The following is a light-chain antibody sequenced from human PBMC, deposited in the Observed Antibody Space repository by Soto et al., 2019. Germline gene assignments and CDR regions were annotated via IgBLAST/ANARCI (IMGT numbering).Light chain of an antibody. V-gene: IGKV4-1*01. CDR2: WAS. J-gene: IGKJ4*01. CDR1: QSVLYSSNNKNY. Sequence: DIVMTQSPDSLAVSLGERATINCTSSQSVLYSSNNKNYLAWYQLKPGQPPKLLIYWASTREAGVPERFSGSESGTDFTLTISSLQAEDVAIYYCQQYYTTPLTFGGGTRVEIK. CDR3: QQYYTTPLT.